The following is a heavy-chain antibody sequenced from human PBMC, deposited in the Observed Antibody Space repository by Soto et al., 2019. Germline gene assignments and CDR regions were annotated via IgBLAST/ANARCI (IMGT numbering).Heavy chain of an antibody. CDR3: ARDEYGGAYDY. D-gene: IGHD4-17*01. CDR2: ISSSGNTI. J-gene: IGHJ4*02. Sequence: PGGSLRLSCAASGFTFSNYKMNWVRQAPGKGLEWVSYISSSGNTIRYADSVKGRFTISRDNAKKSLYLRMNSLRAEDTAVYYCARDEYGGAYDYWGQGTLVTVSS. V-gene: IGHV3-48*03. CDR1: GFTFSNYK.